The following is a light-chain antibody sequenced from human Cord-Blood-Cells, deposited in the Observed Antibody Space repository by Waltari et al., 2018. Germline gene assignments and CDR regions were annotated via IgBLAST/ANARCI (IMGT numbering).Light chain of an antibody. J-gene: IGKJ4*01. CDR1: QSVLYSSNNKNY. CDR2: WAS. CDR3: QQYYSTPLT. Sequence: DILMTLSPHSLDVYLGERATINCKSSQSVLYSSNNKNYLAWYQQKPGQPPKLLIYWASTRESGVPYRFSGSGSGTDFTLTISSLQAEDVAVYYCQQYYSTPLTFGGGTKVEIK. V-gene: IGKV4-1*01.